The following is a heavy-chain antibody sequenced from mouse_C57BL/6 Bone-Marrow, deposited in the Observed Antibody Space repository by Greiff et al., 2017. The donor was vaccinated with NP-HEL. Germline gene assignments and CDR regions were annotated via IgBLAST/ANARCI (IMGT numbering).Heavy chain of an antibody. CDR1: GYTFTSYD. V-gene: IGHV1-85*01. J-gene: IGHJ4*01. D-gene: IGHD1-1*01. CDR2: IYPRDGST. Sequence: QVQLKQSGPELVKPGASVKLSCKASGYTFTSYDINWVKQRPGQGLEWIGWIYPRDGSTKYNEKFKGKATLTVDTSSSTAYMELHSLTSEDSAVYFCARGDYYGSSLYYAMDYWGQGTSVTVPS. CDR3: ARGDYYGSSLYYAMDY.